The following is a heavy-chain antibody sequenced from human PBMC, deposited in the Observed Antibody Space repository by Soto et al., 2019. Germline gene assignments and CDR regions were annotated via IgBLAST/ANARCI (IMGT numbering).Heavy chain of an antibody. V-gene: IGHV3-7*01. J-gene: IGHJ5*02. CDR3: ASGGIAAAAYNWFDP. Sequence: PGGSLRLSCAASGFTFSSYWMSWVRQAPGKGLEWVANIKQDGSEKYYVDSVKGRFTISRDNAENSLYLQMNSLRAEDTAVYYCASGGIAAAAYNWFDPWGQGTLVTVAS. CDR1: GFTFSSYW. CDR2: IKQDGSEK. D-gene: IGHD6-13*01.